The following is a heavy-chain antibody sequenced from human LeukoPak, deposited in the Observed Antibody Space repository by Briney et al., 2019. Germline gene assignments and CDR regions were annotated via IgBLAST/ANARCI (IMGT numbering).Heavy chain of an antibody. Sequence: GASVKVSCKASGYTFTGYYMHWVRQAPGQGLEWMGWINPNSGGTNYAQKFQGRVTMTRDMSISTAYMELSRLSSDDTAVYYCARDPPDYYGSGSPWAFDIWGQGTMVTVSS. J-gene: IGHJ3*02. V-gene: IGHV1-2*02. D-gene: IGHD3-10*01. CDR1: GYTFTGYY. CDR3: ARDPPDYYGSGSPWAFDI. CDR2: INPNSGGT.